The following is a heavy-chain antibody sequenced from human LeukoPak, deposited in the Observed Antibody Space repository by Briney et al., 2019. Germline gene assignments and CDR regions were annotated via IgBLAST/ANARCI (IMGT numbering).Heavy chain of an antibody. CDR2: ISGIGDTT. CDR3: AKDLGHAGTGFFHAFDI. V-gene: IGHV3-23*01. D-gene: IGHD6-13*01. CDR1: GLTFSGYA. Sequence: GGSLRLSCAASGLTFSGYAMSWVRQAPGKGLEWVSSISGIGDTTYSADSVKGRFTISRDNAKNTLYLHMTSLRAEATAVYSCAKDLGHAGTGFFHAFDISGQGTLVTVSS. J-gene: IGHJ3*02.